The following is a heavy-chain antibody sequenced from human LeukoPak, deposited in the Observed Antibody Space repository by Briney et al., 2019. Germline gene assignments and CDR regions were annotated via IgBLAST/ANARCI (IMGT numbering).Heavy chain of an antibody. CDR2: ISSSSSTI. CDR3: ARDLPDLYSSGWKSFDY. D-gene: IGHD6-19*01. Sequence: GWSLRLSCVASGCTFSSYSMNWLGRAPARGVEWVSYISSSSSTIYYADSVKGRFTISIDNAKNSLYLQMNSLRAEDTAVYYCARDLPDLYSSGWKSFDYWGQGTLVTVSS. J-gene: IGHJ4*02. CDR1: GCTFSSYS. V-gene: IGHV3-48*01.